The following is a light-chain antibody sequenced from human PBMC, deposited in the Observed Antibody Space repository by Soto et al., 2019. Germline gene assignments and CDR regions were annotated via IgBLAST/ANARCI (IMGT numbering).Light chain of an antibody. Sequence: EIVLTQSPGTLSLSPGERATLSCRASQSVSNNYLAWYQQKPGQAPRLLIYDASNRATGIPARFSGSGSANELPITIRSIENEDFAVYYCQQRITFGGGTKVDI. CDR2: DAS. CDR3: QQRIT. J-gene: IGKJ4*01. V-gene: IGKV3-11*01. CDR1: QSVSNNY.